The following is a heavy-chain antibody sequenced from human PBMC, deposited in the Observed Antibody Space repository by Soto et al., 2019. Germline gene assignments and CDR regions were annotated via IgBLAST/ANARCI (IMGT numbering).Heavy chain of an antibody. V-gene: IGHV4-39*01. J-gene: IGHJ4*02. D-gene: IGHD6-19*01. CDR1: GGSISSSSYY. CDR3: ARLGGGQWLVRGIFDY. Sequence: PSETRSLTGTVSGGSISSSSYYWGWIRQPPGKGLEWIGSIYYSGSTYYNPSLKSRVTISVDTSKNQFSLKLSSVTAADTAVYYCARLGGGQWLVRGIFDYWGQGTLVTVSS. CDR2: IYYSGST.